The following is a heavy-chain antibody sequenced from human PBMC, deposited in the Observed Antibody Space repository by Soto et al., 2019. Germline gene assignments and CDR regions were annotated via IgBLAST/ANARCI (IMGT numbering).Heavy chain of an antibody. Sequence: ASVKVSCKASGGTFSSYAISWVRQAPGQGLEWMGGIIPIFGTANYAQKFQGRVTITADESTSTAYMELSSLRSEDTAVDYCARGRWIEVVTAIKYDSYGMYVWGQ. V-gene: IGHV1-69*13. J-gene: IGHJ6*02. CDR2: IIPIFGTA. D-gene: IGHD2-21*02. CDR1: GGTFSSYA. CDR3: ARGRWIEVVTAIKYDSYGMYV.